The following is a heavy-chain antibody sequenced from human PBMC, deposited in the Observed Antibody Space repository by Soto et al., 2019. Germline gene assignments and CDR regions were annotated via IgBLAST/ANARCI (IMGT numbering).Heavy chain of an antibody. V-gene: IGHV3-23*01. Sequence: PGGSLRLSCAASGFTFSSYAMSWVRQAPGKGLEWVSAISGSGGSTYYADSVKGRFTISRDNSKNTLYLQMNSLRAEDTAVYYCAKTRHKTGSMHSHDYWGQGTLVTVSS. J-gene: IGHJ4*02. D-gene: IGHD3-9*01. CDR1: GFTFSSYA. CDR2: ISGSGGST. CDR3: AKTRHKTGSMHSHDY.